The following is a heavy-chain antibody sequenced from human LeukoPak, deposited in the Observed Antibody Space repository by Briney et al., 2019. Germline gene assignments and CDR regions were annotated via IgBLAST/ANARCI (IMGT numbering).Heavy chain of an antibody. CDR1: GFTFSSYS. Sequence: GGSLRLSCAASGFTFSSYSMNWVRQAPGKGLEWGSYISSSSSAIYYADSVKGRFTISRDNAKNSLYLQMNSLRAEDTAVYYCARAWSFRYCSSDWGQGTLVTVSS. CDR2: ISSSSSAI. V-gene: IGHV3-48*01. D-gene: IGHD2-15*01. CDR3: ARAWSFRYCSSD. J-gene: IGHJ4*02.